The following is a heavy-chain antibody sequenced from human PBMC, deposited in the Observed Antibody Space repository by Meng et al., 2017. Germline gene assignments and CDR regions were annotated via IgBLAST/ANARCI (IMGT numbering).Heavy chain of an antibody. Sequence: GASLKISCAASGSTFSNAWMSWVRQAPGKGLEWVGRIKSKTDGGTTDYAARVKGRFTISRDDSKNTLYLQMNSQKTEDTAVDYCTTRSFDRLFYRLVSDYWGQGTLVTVSS. J-gene: IGHJ4*02. CDR2: IKSKTDGGTT. CDR1: GSTFSNAW. CDR3: TTRSFDRLFYRLVSDY. V-gene: IGHV3-15*01. D-gene: IGHD3-9*01.